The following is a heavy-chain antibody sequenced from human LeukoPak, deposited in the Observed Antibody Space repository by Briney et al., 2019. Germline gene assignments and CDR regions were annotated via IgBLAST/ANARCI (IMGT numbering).Heavy chain of an antibody. CDR3: ARELDIVVVVAATGPDY. D-gene: IGHD2-15*01. Sequence: PGGALRLSCAASGFTFSSYAMHWVRQAPGKGLEGVAVISYDGSNKYYADSVKGRFTISRDNSKNTLYLQMNSLRAEDTAVYYCARELDIVVVVAATGPDYWGQGTLVTVSS. CDR1: GFTFSSYA. CDR2: ISYDGSNK. J-gene: IGHJ4*02. V-gene: IGHV3-30-3*01.